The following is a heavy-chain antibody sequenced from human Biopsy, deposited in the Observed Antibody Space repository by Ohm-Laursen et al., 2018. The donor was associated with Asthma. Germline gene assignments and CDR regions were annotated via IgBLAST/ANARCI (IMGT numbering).Heavy chain of an antibody. D-gene: IGHD2-8*02. Sequence: TQTLTLTYTFSGFSLKIGAVGVGWIRQPPGKAPECLAVIYWIDDKYYSPSLRNRLTVSKDTSRNQVVLTMTNMDPVDTATYYCAHRLCIGGACYDASDIWGQGTMVNVSS. CDR1: GFSLKIGAVG. V-gene: IGHV2-5*01. CDR2: IYWIDDK. J-gene: IGHJ3*02. CDR3: AHRLCIGGACYDASDI.